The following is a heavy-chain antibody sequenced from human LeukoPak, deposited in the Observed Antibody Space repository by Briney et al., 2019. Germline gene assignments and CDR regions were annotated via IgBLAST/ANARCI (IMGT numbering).Heavy chain of an antibody. J-gene: IGHJ4*02. V-gene: IGHV3-30*02. Sequence: GGSLRLSCAASGFTLSSYAMHWVRQPPGKGLESVAFIRYDGSNKYYADSVKGRFPISRDNCKNTLYLQMNSLRAEDTAVYYCARDPSRVGAAPFDYWGQGTLGTVSS. CDR3: ARDPSRVGAAPFDY. D-gene: IGHD1-26*01. CDR1: GFTLSSYA. CDR2: IRYDGSNK.